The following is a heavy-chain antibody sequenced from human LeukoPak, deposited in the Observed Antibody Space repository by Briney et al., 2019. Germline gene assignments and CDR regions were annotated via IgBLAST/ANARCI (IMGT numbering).Heavy chain of an antibody. CDR3: ARTIGSKDAFDL. J-gene: IGHJ3*01. V-gene: IGHV3-21*01. CDR1: GFTFSSYN. D-gene: IGHD1-26*01. CDR2: IISSSSYI. Sequence: PGGPLRLSCAASGFTFSSYNLNWVRQAPGKGLECVSSIISSSSYIYYADSVKGRFTISKDNDKNTLYLQMNSLRAEDTAVYYCARTIGSKDAFDLWGQGTMVTVSS.